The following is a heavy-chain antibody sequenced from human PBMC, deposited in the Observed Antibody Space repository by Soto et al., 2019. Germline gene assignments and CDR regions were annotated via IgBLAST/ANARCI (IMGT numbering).Heavy chain of an antibody. V-gene: IGHV4-34*01. CDR2: INHSGST. CDR3: ARVPAQNCSSTSCYIDYYYYYGMDV. J-gene: IGHJ6*02. CDR1: GGSFSGYY. Sequence: KPSETLSLTCAVYGGSFSGYYWSWIRQPPGKGLEWIGEINHSGSTNYNPSLKSRVTISVDTSKNQFSLKLSSVTAADTAVYYCARVPAQNCSSTSCYIDYYYYYGMDVWGHGTTVTVSS. D-gene: IGHD2-2*02.